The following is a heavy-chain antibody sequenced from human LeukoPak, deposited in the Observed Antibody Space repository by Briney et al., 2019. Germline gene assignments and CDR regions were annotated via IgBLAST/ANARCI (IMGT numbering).Heavy chain of an antibody. CDR2: INPNSGGT. Sequence: ASVKVSCKASGYTFTGYYMHWVRQAPGQGLEWMGWINPNSGGTNYAQKFQGRVTMTTDTSTSTAYMELRSLRSDDTAVYYCARDDNTYYYDSSGYLGAFDIWGQGTMVTVSS. CDR3: ARDDNTYYYDSSGYLGAFDI. J-gene: IGHJ3*02. V-gene: IGHV1-2*02. D-gene: IGHD3-22*01. CDR1: GYTFTGYY.